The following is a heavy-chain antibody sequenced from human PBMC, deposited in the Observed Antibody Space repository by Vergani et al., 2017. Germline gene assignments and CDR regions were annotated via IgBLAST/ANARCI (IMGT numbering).Heavy chain of an antibody. Sequence: QVQLVQSGAEVKKPGASVKVSCKASGYTFTGYYMHWVRQAPGQGLEWMGWINPNSGGTNYAQKVQGRVTMTRDTSISTAYMELSRLRSDDTAVYYCARDYYDSSGYDYYYGMDVWGQGTTVTVSS. D-gene: IGHD3-22*01. CDR3: ARDYYDSSGYDYYYGMDV. CDR1: GYTFTGYY. J-gene: IGHJ6*02. V-gene: IGHV1-2*02. CDR2: INPNSGGT.